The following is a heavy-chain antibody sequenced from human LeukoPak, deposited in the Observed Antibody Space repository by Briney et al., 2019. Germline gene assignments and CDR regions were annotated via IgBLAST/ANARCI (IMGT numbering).Heavy chain of an antibody. D-gene: IGHD1-1*01. CDR3: AKDMGTTGTRSYAFDI. J-gene: IGHJ3*02. V-gene: IGHV3-9*01. CDR2: TSWNSGNI. CDR1: GFTFDDYA. Sequence: PGGSLRLSCAASGFTFDDYAMHWVRQAPGKGLEWVSGTSWNSGNIGYADSVKGRFTISRYNAKNSLYLQMNSLRAEDTALYYCAKDMGTTGTRSYAFDIWGQGTMVTVSS.